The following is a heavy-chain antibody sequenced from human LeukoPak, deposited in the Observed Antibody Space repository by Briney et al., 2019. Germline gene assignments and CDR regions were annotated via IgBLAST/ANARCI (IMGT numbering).Heavy chain of an antibody. J-gene: IGHJ4*02. D-gene: IGHD5-18*01. CDR2: ISYDGGNQ. V-gene: IGHV3-30*04. CDR1: GFTFSSYA. CDR3: ARDLHGRYSYGYRH. Sequence: AGRSLRLSCAASGFTFSSYAMDWVRQAPGKGLEWVAVISYDGGNQHKADSVRGRFTISRDNSKNTLYLQMNSLRAEDTAVYYCARDLHGRYSYGYRHWGQGTLVTVSS.